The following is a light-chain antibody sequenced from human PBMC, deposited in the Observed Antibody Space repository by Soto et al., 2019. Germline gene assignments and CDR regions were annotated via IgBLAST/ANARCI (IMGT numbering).Light chain of an antibody. Sequence: EIVLTQSPGTLSLSPGERATLSCRASQSVRSNELAWYQQKPGQAPRLLIYGASSRATAIPDRVSGSGSGTAFTLTISRLAPDDFAVYYCQQYGSSPLTFGGGTKVEVK. CDR2: GAS. V-gene: IGKV3-20*01. CDR3: QQYGSSPLT. J-gene: IGKJ4*01. CDR1: QSVRSNE.